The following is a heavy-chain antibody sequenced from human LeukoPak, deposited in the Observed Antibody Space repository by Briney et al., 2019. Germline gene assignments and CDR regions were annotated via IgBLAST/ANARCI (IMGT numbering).Heavy chain of an antibody. J-gene: IGHJ4*02. D-gene: IGHD3-22*01. Sequence: PSEAQSLTRTVSGGSISSGDYYWRWIRQPPGKGREWMGYVLYSGTTYDNPSLKTRLAISVDKSQNQFSLKLTSVTAADTAVYYCASSGYAFRQFDNWGQGTLVTVS. CDR1: GGSISSGDYY. CDR3: ASSGYAFRQFDN. CDR2: VLYSGTT. V-gene: IGHV4-30-4*01.